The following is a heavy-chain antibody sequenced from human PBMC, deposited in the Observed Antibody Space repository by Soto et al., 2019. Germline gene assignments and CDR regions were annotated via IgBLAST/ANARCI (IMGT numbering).Heavy chain of an antibody. D-gene: IGHD4-17*01. CDR3: ARAAPFNYGGNSGFDF. CDR2: IKNDGSST. J-gene: IGHJ4*02. Sequence: VSGIKNDGSSTTYAASVEGRFSISRDNAKNTVFLQMSSLRVEDTALYYCARAAPFNYGGNSGFDFWGRGTLVTVSS. V-gene: IGHV3-74*01.